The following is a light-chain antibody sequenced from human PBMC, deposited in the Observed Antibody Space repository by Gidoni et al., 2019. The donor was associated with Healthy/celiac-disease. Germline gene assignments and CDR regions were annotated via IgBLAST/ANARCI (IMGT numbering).Light chain of an antibody. J-gene: IGKJ1*01. V-gene: IGKV1-8*01. CDR3: QQYYSYPWT. CDR2: AAS. Sequence: IRMTQSPSSFSASTGDRVTITCRASQGISSYLAWYQQKPGKAPKLLIYAASTLQSGVPSRFSGSGSGTDFTLTISCLQSEDFATSYCQQYYSYPWTFGQGTKVEIK. CDR1: QGISSY.